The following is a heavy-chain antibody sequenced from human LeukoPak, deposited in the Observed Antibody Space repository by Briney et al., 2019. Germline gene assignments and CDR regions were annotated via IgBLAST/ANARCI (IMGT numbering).Heavy chain of an antibody. CDR3: ARVSPSEHWLATGCYYGIAF. V-gene: IGHV1-18*01. CDR2: ISAYNGNT. CDR1: GYTFIRDG. J-gene: IGHJ6*02. D-gene: IGHD1-14*01. Sequence: GASVQFSTKTFGYTFIRDGYSRGLQAPGQGLEWMGWISAYNGNTNYAQKLQGRVTMTTDTSTSTAYMELRSLRSDDTAVYYCARVSPSEHWLATGCYYGIAFCGQGTTVTVSS.